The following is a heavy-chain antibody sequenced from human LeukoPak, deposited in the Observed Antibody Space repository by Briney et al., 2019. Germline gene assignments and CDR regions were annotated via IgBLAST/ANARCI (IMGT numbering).Heavy chain of an antibody. Sequence: PGGSLRLSCAASGFTFSSYSMNWVRQAPGKGLEWVSSISSSSSYIYYADSVKGRFTISRDNAKNSLYLQMNSLRAEDTAVYYCARGVALDYYFDYWGQGTLVTVSS. CDR3: ARGVALDYYFDY. D-gene: IGHD3/OR15-3a*01. CDR1: GFTFSSYS. J-gene: IGHJ4*02. CDR2: ISSSSSYI. V-gene: IGHV3-21*01.